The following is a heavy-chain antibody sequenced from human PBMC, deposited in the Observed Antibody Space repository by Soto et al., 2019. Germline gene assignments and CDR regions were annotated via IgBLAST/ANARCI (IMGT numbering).Heavy chain of an antibody. Sequence: QVQLVQSGAEVKKPGSSVKVSCKASGGTFSSYAISWVRQAPGQGLEWMGGIIPIFGTANYAQKFQGRVTITADESTSTAYLELSRLRSEDTAVYYCARRSSVAAAGTSGWFDPWGQGTLVTVSS. D-gene: IGHD6-13*01. V-gene: IGHV1-69*12. CDR1: GGTFSSYA. CDR2: IIPIFGTA. J-gene: IGHJ5*02. CDR3: ARRSSVAAAGTSGWFDP.